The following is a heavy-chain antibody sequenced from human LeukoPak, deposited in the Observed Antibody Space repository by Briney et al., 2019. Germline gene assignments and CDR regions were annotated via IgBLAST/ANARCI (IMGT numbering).Heavy chain of an antibody. Sequence: ASVKVSCKASGYTFTDYHIHWVRQAPGEGLEWMGWINPNGGDTNYAQKFQGRVTMTRDTSISTAYMELSRLRSDDTAVYYCARGDRATVTLYWGQGTLVTVST. V-gene: IGHV1-2*02. CDR3: ARGDRATVTLY. D-gene: IGHD4-17*01. CDR1: GYTFTDYH. CDR2: INPNGGDT. J-gene: IGHJ4*02.